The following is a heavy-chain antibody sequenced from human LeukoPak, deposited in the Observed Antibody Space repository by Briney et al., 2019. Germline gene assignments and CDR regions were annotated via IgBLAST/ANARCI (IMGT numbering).Heavy chain of an antibody. CDR1: GYTFTGYY. CDR2: INPTGGGT. D-gene: IGHD5-18*01. CDR3: ARSDLRIQLRPFDY. V-gene: IGHV1-2*02. J-gene: IGHJ4*02. Sequence: GASVKVSCKASGYTFTGYYIHWVRQAPGQGLEWMGWINPTGGGTNYAQKFQGRVTMTRDTSISTAYMELSRLRSDDTAVYYCARSDLRIQLRPFDYWGQGTLVTVSS.